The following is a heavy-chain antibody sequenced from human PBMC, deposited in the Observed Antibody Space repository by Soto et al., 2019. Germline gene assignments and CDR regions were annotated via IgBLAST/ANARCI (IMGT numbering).Heavy chain of an antibody. D-gene: IGHD5-12*01. Sequence: PGGSLRLSCAASGLIFSNYGMHWVRQSPGKGLEWVAVISYDGSKRYYEDSVKGRFTISRDNSKNTLYLQMNSLRPEDTAMYYCVKERRAYSGYDSRGYYYNYGMDVWGQGTTVTVSS. CDR1: GLIFSNYG. J-gene: IGHJ6*02. CDR3: VKERRAYSGYDSRGYYYNYGMDV. V-gene: IGHV3-30*18. CDR2: ISYDGSKR.